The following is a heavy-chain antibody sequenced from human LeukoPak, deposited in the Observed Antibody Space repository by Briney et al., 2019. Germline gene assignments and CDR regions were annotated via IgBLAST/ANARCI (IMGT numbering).Heavy chain of an antibody. Sequence: GRSLRLSCAASGFTFSSYGMHWVRQAPGKGLEWVAVISYDGSNTYYADSVKGRFTISRDNSKNTLYLQMNSLRAEDTAVYYCAKVLRLSGAFDYWGQGTLVTVSS. D-gene: IGHD4-17*01. J-gene: IGHJ4*02. V-gene: IGHV3-30*18. CDR3: AKVLRLSGAFDY. CDR1: GFTFSSYG. CDR2: ISYDGSNT.